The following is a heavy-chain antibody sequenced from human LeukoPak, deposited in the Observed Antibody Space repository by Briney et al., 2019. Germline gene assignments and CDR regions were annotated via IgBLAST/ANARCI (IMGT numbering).Heavy chain of an antibody. Sequence: SETLSLTCTVSGGSISSYYWSWIRQPPGKGLEWIGYIYYRGSTNYNPSLKSRVTISVDTSKNQFSLKLSSVTAADMAVYYCARDLRDYYDSSGSNAFDIWGQGTMVTVSS. J-gene: IGHJ3*02. CDR2: IYYRGST. CDR3: ARDLRDYYDSSGSNAFDI. D-gene: IGHD3-22*01. V-gene: IGHV4-59*01. CDR1: GGSISSYY.